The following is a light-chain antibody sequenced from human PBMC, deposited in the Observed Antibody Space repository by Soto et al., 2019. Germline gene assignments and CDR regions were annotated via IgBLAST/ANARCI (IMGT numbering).Light chain of an antibody. V-gene: IGLV1-40*01. CDR1: SSNIGAGYD. Sequence: QSVLTQPPSVSGAPGQRVTISCTGSSSNIGAGYDVHWYQQVPGTAPKLLIYANSNRPSGVPDRFSGSKSGTSASLAITGLQAEDEADYYCQSHDTSLSGSRVFGGGTKVTVL. CDR3: QSHDTSLSGSRV. J-gene: IGLJ2*01. CDR2: ANS.